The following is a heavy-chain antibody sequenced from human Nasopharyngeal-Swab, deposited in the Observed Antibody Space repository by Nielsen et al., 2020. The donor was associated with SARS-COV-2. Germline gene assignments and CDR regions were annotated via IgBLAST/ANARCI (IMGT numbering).Heavy chain of an antibody. CDR2: IKQDGSEK. V-gene: IGHV3-7*01. D-gene: IGHD3-10*01. CDR1: GFTFSSYW. J-gene: IGHJ6*02. CDR3: ARERSGSYWYYYYYGMDV. Sequence: GGSLRLSCAASGFTFSSYWMSWVRQAPGQGLEWVANIKQDGSEKYYVDSVKGRFTISRDNAKNSLYLQMNSLRAEDTAVYYCARERSGSYWYYYYYGMDVWGQGTTVTVSS.